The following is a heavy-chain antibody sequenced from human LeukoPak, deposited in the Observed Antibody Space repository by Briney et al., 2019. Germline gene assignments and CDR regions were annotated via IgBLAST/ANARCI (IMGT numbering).Heavy chain of an antibody. CDR2: ISSSSSYI. D-gene: IGHD5-12*01. CDR1: GFTFSSYS. Sequence: GGSLRLSCAASGFTFSSYSMNWVRQAPGKGLEWVSSISSSSSYIYYADSVKGRFTISRDNARNSLFLQMNSLRAEDTAVYYCARDVQVATIYPLDYWGQGTLVTVSS. CDR3: ARDVQVATIYPLDY. J-gene: IGHJ4*02. V-gene: IGHV3-21*01.